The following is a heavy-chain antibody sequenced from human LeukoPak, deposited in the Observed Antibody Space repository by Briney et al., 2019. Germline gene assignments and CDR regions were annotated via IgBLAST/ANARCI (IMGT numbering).Heavy chain of an antibody. Sequence: GGSLRLSCAASGFTFSSYWMSWVRQAPGKGLEWVANIKQDGSEKYYVDSVKGRFTISRDNAKNSLYLQMNSLRAEDTAVYYCARVYGNDVRGFDYWGQGTLVTVSS. CDR3: ARVYGNDVRGFDY. D-gene: IGHD1-1*01. CDR1: GFTFSSYW. V-gene: IGHV3-7*01. J-gene: IGHJ4*02. CDR2: IKQDGSEK.